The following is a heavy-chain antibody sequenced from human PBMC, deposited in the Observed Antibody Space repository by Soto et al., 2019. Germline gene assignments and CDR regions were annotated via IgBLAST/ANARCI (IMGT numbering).Heavy chain of an antibody. V-gene: IGHV1-46*02. CDR2: INPSGGST. CDR3: ARVGYSYGPPPLYYYYHGMDA. D-gene: IGHD5-18*01. Sequence: ASVKVSCKASGYTFNSYYMHWVRQAPGQGLEWMGIINPSGGSTSYAQKFQGRVTMTRDTSTSTVYMELSSLRSEDTAVYYCARVGYSYGPPPLYYYYHGMDALGQGTTVTVSS. CDR1: GYTFNSYY. J-gene: IGHJ6*02.